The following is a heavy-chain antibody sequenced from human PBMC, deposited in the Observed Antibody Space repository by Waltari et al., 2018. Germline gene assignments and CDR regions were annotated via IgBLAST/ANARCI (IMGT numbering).Heavy chain of an antibody. D-gene: IGHD1-20*01. J-gene: IGHJ6*02. CDR1: RFIFGSFG. V-gene: IGHV3-30*18. CDR3: AKEVRVSGTTLYSDGMDV. Sequence: QVQLVESGGGVVQPGRSLRLSCAASRFIFGSFGMHWVRQAPGKGREAGAIISVDGSNKQYADSVNGRFTISRDKYKNMLYLQMNSLKAEDTAVYYCAKEVRVSGTTLYSDGMDVWGQGTTVTVSS. CDR2: ISVDGSNK.